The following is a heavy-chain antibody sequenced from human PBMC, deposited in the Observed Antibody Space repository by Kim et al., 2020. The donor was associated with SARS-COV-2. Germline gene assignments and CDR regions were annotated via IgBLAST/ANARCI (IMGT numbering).Heavy chain of an antibody. V-gene: IGHV3-21*01. CDR3: ARDPSYPGSGGSFSFDY. CDR2: ISSSSSYI. D-gene: IGHD2-15*01. J-gene: IGHJ4*02. Sequence: GGSLRLSCAASGFTFSSYSMNWVRQAPGKGLEWVSSISSSSSYIYYADSVKGRFTISRDNAKNSLYLQMNSLRAEDTAVYYCARDPSYPGSGGSFSFDYWGQGTLVTVSS. CDR1: GFTFSSYS.